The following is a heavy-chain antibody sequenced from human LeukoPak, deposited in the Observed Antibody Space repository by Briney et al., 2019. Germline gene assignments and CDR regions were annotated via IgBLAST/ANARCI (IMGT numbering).Heavy chain of an antibody. Sequence: GGSLRLSCAASGFIFSNYAVSWVRQAPGKGLQWVSGISASGGSTYYADSVKGRFTISRDNSKNTLYLQMSSLRADDTAVYYCVKDRSIAAPNNDFFDSWGQGALVTVSS. D-gene: IGHD6-6*01. V-gene: IGHV3-23*01. CDR2: ISASGGST. CDR3: VKDRSIAAPNNDFFDS. CDR1: GFIFSNYA. J-gene: IGHJ4*02.